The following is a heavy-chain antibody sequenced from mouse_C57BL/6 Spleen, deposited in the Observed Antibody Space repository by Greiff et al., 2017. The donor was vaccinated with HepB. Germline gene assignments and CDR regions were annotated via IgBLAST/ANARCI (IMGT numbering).Heavy chain of an antibody. CDR3: ARGQLRLPNYYAMDY. J-gene: IGHJ4*01. V-gene: IGHV14-2*01. CDR1: GFNIKDYY. Sequence: VQLKESGAELVKPGASVKLSCTASGFNIKDYYTHWVKQRTEQGLEWIGRIDPEDGETKYAPKFQGKATITADTSSNTAYLQLSSLTSEDTAVYYCARGQLRLPNYYAMDYWGQGTSVTVSS. CDR2: IDPEDGET. D-gene: IGHD3-2*02.